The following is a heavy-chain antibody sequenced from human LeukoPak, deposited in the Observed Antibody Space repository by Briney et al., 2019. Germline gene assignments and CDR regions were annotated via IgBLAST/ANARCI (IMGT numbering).Heavy chain of an antibody. Sequence: PSETLSLTCSVSVGSISSYYWSWIRQPPGKGLEWIGYIHYSGNTNYNPSLKSRVTISVGTSKNQFSLKLSSVTAADTAVYYCARQGVCSSTSCYRSGVDVWGQGTTVTVSS. CDR2: IHYSGNT. CDR3: ARQGVCSSTSCYRSGVDV. V-gene: IGHV4-59*01. CDR1: VGSISSYY. J-gene: IGHJ6*02. D-gene: IGHD2-2*01.